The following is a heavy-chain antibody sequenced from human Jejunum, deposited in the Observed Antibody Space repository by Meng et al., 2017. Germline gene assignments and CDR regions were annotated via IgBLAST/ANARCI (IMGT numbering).Heavy chain of an antibody. D-gene: IGHD1-1*01. J-gene: IGHJ3*01. CDR2: VNYGGNS. CDR1: GGSISNSPYC. V-gene: IGHV4-39*07. CDR3: ARANDGLYFHDVYDF. Sequence: SETLSLTCTVSGGSISNSPYCWAWIRQPPGKELEWIGSVNYGGNSYYNPSLRSRVTISIDMSKNQFSLKLSSVTAADTAIYRCARANDGLYFHDVYDFWGRGTMVTVSS.